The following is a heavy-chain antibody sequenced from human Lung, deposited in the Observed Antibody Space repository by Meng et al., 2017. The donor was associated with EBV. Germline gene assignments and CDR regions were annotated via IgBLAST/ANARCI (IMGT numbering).Heavy chain of an antibody. D-gene: IGHD6-13*01. J-gene: IGHJ5*02. CDR3: ARDRGSSGWSNWFDP. CDR1: GYTFSRYS. Sequence: VEFGSELKRPGASVKFSGEASGYTFSRYSMHWVRQAPGQGLEWMGWINTDTGKPTYAQGFTGRFVFSLDTSVRTAYPQISSLKAEDTAVYYCARDRGSSGWSNWFDPWGQGTLVTVSS. V-gene: IGHV7-4-1*02. CDR2: INTDTGKP.